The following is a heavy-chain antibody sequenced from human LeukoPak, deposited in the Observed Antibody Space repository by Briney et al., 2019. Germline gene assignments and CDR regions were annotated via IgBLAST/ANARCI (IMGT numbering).Heavy chain of an antibody. CDR1: GFTFSNYV. CDR3: AKGSGDGRPYYFDH. D-gene: IGHD5-24*01. CDR2: IGDSAYNT. V-gene: IGHV3-23*01. Sequence: PGGSLRLSCAASGFTFSNYVMSWVRQAPGKGLEWVSAIGDSAYNTYYADSVKGRFTISRDRSENTLYLQMSSLRDEDTAVYYCAKGSGDGRPYYFDHWGQGTLVTVSS. J-gene: IGHJ4*02.